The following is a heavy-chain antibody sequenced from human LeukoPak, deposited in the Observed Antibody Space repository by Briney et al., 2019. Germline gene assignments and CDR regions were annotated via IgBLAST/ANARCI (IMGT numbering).Heavy chain of an antibody. CDR2: ISYDGSNK. V-gene: IGHV3-30*04. Sequence: GSLRLSCAASGFTFSSYAMHWVRQAPGKGLEWVAVISYDGSNKYYADSVKGRFTISRDNAKNSLYLQMNSLRAEDTAVYYCAVNYYDSSVEADYWGQGTLVTVSS. CDR3: AVNYYDSSVEADY. J-gene: IGHJ4*02. CDR1: GFTFSSYA. D-gene: IGHD3-22*01.